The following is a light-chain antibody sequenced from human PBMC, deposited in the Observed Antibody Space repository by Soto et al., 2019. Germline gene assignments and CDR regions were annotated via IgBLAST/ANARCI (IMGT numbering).Light chain of an antibody. J-gene: IGLJ1*01. CDR1: NSDLGSYNL. V-gene: IGLV2-23*01. CDR3: CSCAGDDMFV. CDR2: EGT. Sequence: QSVLTQPAPVSGAAGLSITISCTGTNSDLGSYNLVSWFQQHPGKVPKVMIYEGTKRPSGVSDRFSGSKSDNTASLTISGLQAEDEGDYYCCSCAGDDMFVFGTGPKVTAL.